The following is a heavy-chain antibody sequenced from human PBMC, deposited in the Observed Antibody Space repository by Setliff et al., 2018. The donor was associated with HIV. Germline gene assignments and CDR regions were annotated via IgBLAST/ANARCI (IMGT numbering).Heavy chain of an antibody. CDR2: IYTSGTT. CDR3: ARDVLGYDSTGRFDL. D-gene: IGHD3-22*01. Sequence: SETLSLTCIVSSDSIRRYYVNWIRQPAGKGLEWVGRIYTSGTTNYNPSLKSRLTMSLDTSKNQFSLKLISVTAADTAVYYCARDVLGYDSTGRFDLWGRGTLVTVSS. CDR1: SDSIRRYY. V-gene: IGHV4-4*07. J-gene: IGHJ2*01.